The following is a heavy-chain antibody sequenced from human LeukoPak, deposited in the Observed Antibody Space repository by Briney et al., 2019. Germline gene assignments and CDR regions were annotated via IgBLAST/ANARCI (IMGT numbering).Heavy chain of an antibody. CDR3: AKSFGPVIAAAGTGAD. CDR1: GFTFSSYE. D-gene: IGHD6-13*01. Sequence: PGGSLRLSCAASGFTFSSYEMNWVRQAPGKGLEGVSVISGSGSSTDYADSVKGRFTISRDNSKNTLYLQMSSLRAEDTGVYYCAKSFGPVIAAAGTGADWGQGTLVTVSS. J-gene: IGHJ4*02. V-gene: IGHV3-23*01. CDR2: ISGSGSST.